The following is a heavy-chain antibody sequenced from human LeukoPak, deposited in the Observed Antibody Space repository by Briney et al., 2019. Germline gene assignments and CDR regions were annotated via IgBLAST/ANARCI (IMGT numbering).Heavy chain of an antibody. CDR2: IYTSGST. J-gene: IGHJ5*02. D-gene: IGHD1-1*01. Sequence: SETLSLTCTVSGGSISSGSYYWSWIRQPAGKGLEWIGRIYTSGSTNYNPSLKSRATISVDTSENQFSLKLSSVTAADTAVYYCARETKQLEKTAWGQGILVTVSS. CDR3: ARETKQLEKTA. CDR1: GGSISSGSYY. V-gene: IGHV4-61*02.